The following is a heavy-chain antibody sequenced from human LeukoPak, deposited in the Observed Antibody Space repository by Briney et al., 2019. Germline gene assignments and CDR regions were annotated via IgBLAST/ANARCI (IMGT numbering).Heavy chain of an antibody. Sequence: GGSLKLSCATSGFTFSGSAMHWVRQASGKGLEWVGRIRSKPNNYGTAYAASVKGRFTISRDDSKNTAYLQMNSLKTEDTAVYYCTSRYVDTAMDLFDYWGQGTLVTVSS. D-gene: IGHD5-18*01. J-gene: IGHJ4*02. CDR2: IRSKPNNYGT. CDR3: TSRYVDTAMDLFDY. V-gene: IGHV3-73*01. CDR1: GFTFSGSA.